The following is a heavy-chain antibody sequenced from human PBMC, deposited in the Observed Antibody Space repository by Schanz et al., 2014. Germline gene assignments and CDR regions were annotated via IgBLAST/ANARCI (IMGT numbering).Heavy chain of an antibody. J-gene: IGHJ4*02. Sequence: QVQLVESGGGVVRPGRSLRLSCAASGFTFNNYGMHWVRQAPGKGLEWVAVISYEGNDKYYGDSVKGRFTISRDSPKNRLYLQMNSLRPEDSGVYYCARGVARERYSDWLELDYWGQGTLVTVSS. CDR3: ARGVARERYSDWLELDY. D-gene: IGHD3-9*01. CDR2: ISYEGNDK. V-gene: IGHV3-30*19. CDR1: GFTFNNYG.